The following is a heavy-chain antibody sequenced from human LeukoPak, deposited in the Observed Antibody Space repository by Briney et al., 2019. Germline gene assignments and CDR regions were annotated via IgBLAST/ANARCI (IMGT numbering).Heavy chain of an antibody. CDR3: ARARRFYGSGSPGGLDP. V-gene: IGHV3-7*01. CDR2: IKKDGSEK. CDR1: GFVFSDYW. D-gene: IGHD3-10*01. Sequence: GGPLRLSCAASGFVFSDYWMKWVRQVPGKGLEWVANIKKDGSEKYYVDSVRGRFTISRDNAKNSLYLQMNSLRVEDTAVYYCARARRFYGSGSPGGLDPWGQGTLVTVSS. J-gene: IGHJ5*02.